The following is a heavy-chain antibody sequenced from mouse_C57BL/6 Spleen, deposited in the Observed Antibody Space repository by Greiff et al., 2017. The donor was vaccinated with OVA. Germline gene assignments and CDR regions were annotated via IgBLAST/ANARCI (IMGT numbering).Heavy chain of an antibody. CDR1: GYTFTSYW. D-gene: IGHD1-1*01. CDR3: ALGTTVRFAY. CDR2: IDPSDSYT. V-gene: IGHV1-50*01. J-gene: IGHJ3*01. Sequence: VQLQQSGAELVKPGASVKLSCKASGYTFTSYWMQWVKQRPGQGLEWIGEIDPSDSYTNYNQKFKGKATLTVDTSSSTAYMQLSSLTSEDSAVYYCALGTTVRFAYWGQGTLVTVSA.